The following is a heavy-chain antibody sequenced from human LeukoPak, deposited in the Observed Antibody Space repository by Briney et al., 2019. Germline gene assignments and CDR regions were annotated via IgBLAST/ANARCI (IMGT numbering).Heavy chain of an antibody. J-gene: IGHJ3*02. CDR3: ARYLMYSSSWYGGADAFDI. V-gene: IGHV4-59*01. Sequence: PSETLSLTCTVSGGSLSSYYWSWIRQPPGKGLEWIGYIYYSGSTNYNPSLKSRVTISVDTSKNQFSLKLSSVTAADTAVYYCARYLMYSSSWYGGADAFDIWGQGTMVTVSS. CDR2: IYYSGST. D-gene: IGHD6-13*01. CDR1: GGSLSSYY.